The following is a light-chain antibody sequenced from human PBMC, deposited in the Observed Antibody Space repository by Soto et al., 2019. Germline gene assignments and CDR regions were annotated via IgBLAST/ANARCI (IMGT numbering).Light chain of an antibody. V-gene: IGKV1-8*01. Sequence: IRMTQSPSSFSASTGDRVTLSCRASQPIDTSLAWYQQKPGEAPKLLIFAASTLQTGAPSRFSGRGFGTEFTLTLGCLQAEDFATYYCQQYYTYPRTFAQGTKVDIK. CDR3: QQYYTYPRT. CDR1: QPIDTS. CDR2: AAS. J-gene: IGKJ1*01.